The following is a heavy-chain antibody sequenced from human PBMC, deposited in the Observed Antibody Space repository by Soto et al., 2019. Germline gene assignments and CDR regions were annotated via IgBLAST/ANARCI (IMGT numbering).Heavy chain of an antibody. V-gene: IGHV3-33*01. Sequence: QVQLVESGGVVVQPGRSLRLSCAASGFTFSSYGMHWVRQAPGKGLEWAAVIWYDGSNKYYAESVKGRFTISRDNSKNPLYLQMTSLRAEDTAVYYCARDLFSSGYDLGCFDYWGQGTLVTVSS. CDR1: GFTFSSYG. CDR2: IWYDGSNK. CDR3: ARDLFSSGYDLGCFDY. J-gene: IGHJ4*02. D-gene: IGHD5-12*01.